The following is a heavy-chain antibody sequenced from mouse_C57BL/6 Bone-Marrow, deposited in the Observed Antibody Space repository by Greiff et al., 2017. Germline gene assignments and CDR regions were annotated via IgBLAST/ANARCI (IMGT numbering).Heavy chain of an antibody. CDR3: ARGFAY. V-gene: IGHV1-85*01. Sequence: QVQLQQSGPELVKPGASVKLSCKASGYTFTSYDINWVQQRPGQGLEWIGWIYPRDGSTKYTEKFKGKATLTVDTSSNTACMELHGLTYEDSAVYFCARGFAYWGQGTLVTVSA. CDR1: GYTFTSYD. CDR2: IYPRDGST. J-gene: IGHJ3*01.